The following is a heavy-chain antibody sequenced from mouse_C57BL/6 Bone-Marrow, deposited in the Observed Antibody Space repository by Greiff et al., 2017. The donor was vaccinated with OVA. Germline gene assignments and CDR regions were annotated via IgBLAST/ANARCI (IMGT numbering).Heavy chain of an antibody. V-gene: IGHV1-26*01. CDR3: ARPVDYYGSIYWYFDV. Sequence: EVQLQQSGPELVKPGASVKISCKASGYTFTDYYMNWVKQSHGKSLEWIGDINPNNGGTSYNQKFKGKATLTVDKSSSTAYMELRSLTSEDSAVYYGARPVDYYGSIYWYFDVWGTGTTVTVSS. CDR2: INPNNGGT. D-gene: IGHD1-1*01. J-gene: IGHJ1*03. CDR1: GYTFTDYY.